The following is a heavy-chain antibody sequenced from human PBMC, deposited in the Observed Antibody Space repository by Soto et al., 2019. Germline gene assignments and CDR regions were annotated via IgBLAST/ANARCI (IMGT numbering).Heavy chain of an antibody. J-gene: IGHJ4*02. Sequence: GGSLRLSCAASGITFSNAWMNWVRQAPGKGLEWVGRIKSKTDGGTTDYAAPVKGRFTISRDDSKNTLYLQMNSLKTEDTAVYYCTTDLSRYFDWLLYPKFDYWGQGTLVTVSS. CDR1: GITFSNAW. D-gene: IGHD3-9*01. CDR2: IKSKTDGGTT. V-gene: IGHV3-15*07. CDR3: TTDLSRYFDWLLYPKFDY.